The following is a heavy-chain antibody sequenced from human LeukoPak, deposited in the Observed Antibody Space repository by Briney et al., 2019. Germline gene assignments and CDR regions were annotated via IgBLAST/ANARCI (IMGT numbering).Heavy chain of an antibody. CDR2: ITATSSST. V-gene: IGHV3-23*01. J-gene: IGHJ4*02. CDR3: AKLFESGTYNNFFHY. CDR1: GFTFISFA. D-gene: IGHD3-10*01. Sequence: GSLILSCAASGFTFISFAISWVRQAPGKGLEWVSAITATSSSTQDADSVQGRFTISRDNSNNTLYLQMNSLRPEDTAIYYCAKLFESGTYNNFFHYWGQGTLVTVFS.